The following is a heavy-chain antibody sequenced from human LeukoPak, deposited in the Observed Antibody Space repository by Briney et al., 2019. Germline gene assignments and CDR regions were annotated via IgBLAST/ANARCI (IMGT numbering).Heavy chain of an antibody. D-gene: IGHD3-3*01. V-gene: IGHV3-30*04. CDR3: AKHRDFWSGSPDYGMDV. CDR1: GFTFSSYA. J-gene: IGHJ6*02. CDR2: ISYDGSNK. Sequence: GGSLRLSCAASGFTFSSYAMHWVRQAPGKGLEWVAVISYDGSNKYYADSVKGRFTVSRDNSRNTVFLVMNSLKDEDTAIYFCAKHRDFWSGSPDYGMDVWGQGTTVTVSS.